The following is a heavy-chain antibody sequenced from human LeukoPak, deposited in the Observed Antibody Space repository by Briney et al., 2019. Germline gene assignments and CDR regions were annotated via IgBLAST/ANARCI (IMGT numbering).Heavy chain of an antibody. CDR1: GYTFTVYY. Sequence: ASVKVSCKASGYTFTVYYMHWVRQAPGQGLEWMGWINPNSGGTNYAQKFQGRVTMTRDTSISTAYMELSRLRSDDTAVYYCARDRGQQLANFDYWGQGTLVTVSS. CDR2: INPNSGGT. CDR3: ARDRGQQLANFDY. J-gene: IGHJ4*02. D-gene: IGHD6-13*01. V-gene: IGHV1-2*02.